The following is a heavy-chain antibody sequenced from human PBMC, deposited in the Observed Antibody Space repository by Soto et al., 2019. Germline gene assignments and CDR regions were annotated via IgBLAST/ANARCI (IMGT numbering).Heavy chain of an antibody. D-gene: IGHD2-15*01. J-gene: IGHJ4*02. Sequence: ASVKVSCKASGYTFTSYDINWVRQATGQGLEWMGWMNPNSGNTGYAQKFQGRVTMTRNTSISTAYMELSSLRSEDTAVYYCAREGSAYCSGGSCYLGIDYWGKRTLVTVSS. CDR1: GYTFTSYD. V-gene: IGHV1-8*01. CDR2: MNPNSGNT. CDR3: AREGSAYCSGGSCYLGIDY.